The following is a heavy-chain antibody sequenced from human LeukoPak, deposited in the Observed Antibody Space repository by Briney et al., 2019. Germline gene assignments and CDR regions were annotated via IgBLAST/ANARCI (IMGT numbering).Heavy chain of an antibody. D-gene: IGHD3-22*01. Sequence: SQTLSLTCTVSSGSISSGDYYWSWIRQPPGKGLEWIGYIYYSGSTYYNPSLKSRVTISVDTSKNQFSLKLSSVTAADTAVYYCARQRGSSGYYRLDYWGQGTLVTVSS. V-gene: IGHV4-30-4*01. CDR2: IYYSGST. CDR3: ARQRGSSGYYRLDY. CDR1: SGSISSGDYY. J-gene: IGHJ4*02.